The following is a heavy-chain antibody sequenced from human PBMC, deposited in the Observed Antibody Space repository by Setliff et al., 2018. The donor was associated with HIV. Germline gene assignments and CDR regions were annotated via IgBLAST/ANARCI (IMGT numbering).Heavy chain of an antibody. CDR2: VYYSGST. CDR3: ARLRGLNLEPFDY. Sequence: ASETLSLTCSVSGGSVSSGSYYWGWIRQPPGKGLEWIGSVYYSGSTYYNPSLKSRLTISVDTSTNKFSLKLSSVTAADAAVYYCARLRGLNLEPFDYWGQGTLVTVSS. D-gene: IGHD1-1*01. V-gene: IGHV4-39*01. CDR1: GGSVSSGSYY. J-gene: IGHJ4*02.